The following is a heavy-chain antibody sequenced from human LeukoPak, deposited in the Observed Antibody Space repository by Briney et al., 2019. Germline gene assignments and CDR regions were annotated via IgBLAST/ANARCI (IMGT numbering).Heavy chain of an antibody. J-gene: IGHJ4*02. CDR1: GYSISSGYY. D-gene: IGHD4-17*01. Sequence: PSETLSLTCTVSGYSISSGYYWGWIRQPPGKGLEWIGSIYHSGSTYYNPSLKSRVTISVDTSKNQFSLKLSSVTAADTAVYYCARDVDGDYLFDYWGQGTLVTVSS. V-gene: IGHV4-38-2*02. CDR3: ARDVDGDYLFDY. CDR2: IYHSGST.